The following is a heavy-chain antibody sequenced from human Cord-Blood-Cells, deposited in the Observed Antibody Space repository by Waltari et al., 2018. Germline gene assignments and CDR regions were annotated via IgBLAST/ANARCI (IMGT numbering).Heavy chain of an antibody. Sequence: QVQLVQSGAEVKKPGSSVKVSCKASGGTFSSYAISLVRQAPGQGLEWTGGIIPIVGTATYSQESQGGVTITADKSTSTAYMELSSLRSEDTAVYYCAREKYCGGDCYDAFDIWGQGTMVTVSS. CDR1: GGTFSSYA. CDR3: AREKYCGGDCYDAFDI. J-gene: IGHJ3*02. V-gene: IGHV1-69*06. CDR2: IIPIVGTA. D-gene: IGHD2-21*01.